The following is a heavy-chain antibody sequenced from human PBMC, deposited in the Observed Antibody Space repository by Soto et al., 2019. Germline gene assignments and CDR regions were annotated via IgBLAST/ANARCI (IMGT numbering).Heavy chain of an antibody. CDR3: AREGPPIRAHNPPEYFQH. CDR1: GDSISTRSNY. CDR2: IYYTGGT. V-gene: IGHV4-39*02. Sequence: QLQLQESGPGLVKPSETLSLTCTVSGDSISTRSNYWAWIRQPPGKGLEWIGSIYYTGGTYYNPSLKGRVTLFLDTSKNPFSLDLSSVTAADTAVYYCAREGPPIRAHNPPEYFQHWGQGTPVTVSS. J-gene: IGHJ1*01.